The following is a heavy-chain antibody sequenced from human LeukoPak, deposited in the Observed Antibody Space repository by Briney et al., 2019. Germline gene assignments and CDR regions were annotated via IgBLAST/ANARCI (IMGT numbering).Heavy chain of an antibody. V-gene: IGHV4-34*01. CDR3: SRGPPSYYAGGGYYFFDY. Sequence: SETLSLTCAVYGGSFSGHYWTWIRQPPGKGLEWIGEINHSGSPNYNPSLKSRVTISVDTSKNQFSLELSSVTAADTAVYYCSRGPPSYYAGGGYYFFDYWGQGTLVTVSS. D-gene: IGHD3-22*01. J-gene: IGHJ4*02. CDR1: GGSFSGHY. CDR2: INHSGSP.